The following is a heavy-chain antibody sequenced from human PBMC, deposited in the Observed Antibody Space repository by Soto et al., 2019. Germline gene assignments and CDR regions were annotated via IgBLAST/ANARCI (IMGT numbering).Heavy chain of an antibody. CDR3: ARIIPYSGRPKYFDY. CDR1: GYSFTSYW. V-gene: IGHV5-51*01. CDR2: IYPDDSDT. D-gene: IGHD5-12*01. Sequence: PGESVKISCKGSGYSFTSYWIGWVRQMPGKGLEWMGIIYPDDSDTRYNPSFQGQVTISADKSIGAACLQWSSLKASDTAMYYCARIIPYSGRPKYFDYWGQGTLVTVSS. J-gene: IGHJ4*02.